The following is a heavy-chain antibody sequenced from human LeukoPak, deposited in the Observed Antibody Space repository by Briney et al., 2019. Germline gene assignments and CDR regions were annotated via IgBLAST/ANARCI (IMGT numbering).Heavy chain of an antibody. V-gene: IGHV3-30-3*01. D-gene: IGHD2-15*01. CDR3: AREDCSGGSCYVYYYYYGMDV. J-gene: IGHJ6*02. CDR2: ISYDGSNK. Sequence: PGRSLRLSCAASGFTFSSYAMHWVRQAPGKGLEWVAVISYDGSNKYYADSVKGRFTISRDNSKNMLYLQMNSLRAEDTAVYYCAREDCSGGSCYVYYYYYGMDVWGQGTTVTVSS. CDR1: GFTFSSYA.